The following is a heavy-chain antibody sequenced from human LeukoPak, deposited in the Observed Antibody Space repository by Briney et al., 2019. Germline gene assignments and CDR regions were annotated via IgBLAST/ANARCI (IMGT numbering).Heavy chain of an antibody. CDR3: AKVRWDNSGWYYLDY. V-gene: IGHV3-30*02. CDR1: GFTFSSYG. Sequence: GGSLRLSCAASGFTFSSYGMHWVRQAPGKGLEWVAFIRYDGSNKYYTDSVKGRFTISRDNSKSTLYLQMNSLRAEDTAVYYCAKVRWDNSGWYYLDYWGQGTLVTVSS. J-gene: IGHJ4*02. CDR2: IRYDGSNK. D-gene: IGHD6-19*01.